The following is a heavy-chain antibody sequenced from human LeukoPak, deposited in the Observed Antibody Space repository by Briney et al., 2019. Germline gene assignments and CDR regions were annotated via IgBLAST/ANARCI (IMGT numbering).Heavy chain of an antibody. V-gene: IGHV3-30*03. CDR2: ISYDGSNK. CDR1: GFTFSSYG. D-gene: IGHD1-26*01. J-gene: IGHJ4*02. CDR3: ARDISIVGSAGVDY. Sequence: GGSLRLSCAASGFTFSSYGMHWVRQAPGKGLEWVAVISYDGSNKYYADSVKGRFTISRDNSKNTLYLQMYSLRAEDTAVYYCARDISIVGSAGVDYWGQGTLVTVSS.